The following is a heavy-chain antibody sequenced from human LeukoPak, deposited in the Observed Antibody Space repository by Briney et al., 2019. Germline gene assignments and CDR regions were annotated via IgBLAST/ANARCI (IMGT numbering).Heavy chain of an antibody. Sequence: GGSLRLSCAASGLTFDDFPMHWVRQQPGKGLEWVSLVSVDGDTKCYADSVRGRFTISRDNSKNSLYLQMNSLRAEDTAFYYCAKDIIGYAPLWGQGTLVTASS. CDR2: VSVDGDTK. D-gene: IGHD2-2*01. CDR3: AKDIIGYAPL. J-gene: IGHJ4*02. V-gene: IGHV3-43*01. CDR1: GLTFDDFP.